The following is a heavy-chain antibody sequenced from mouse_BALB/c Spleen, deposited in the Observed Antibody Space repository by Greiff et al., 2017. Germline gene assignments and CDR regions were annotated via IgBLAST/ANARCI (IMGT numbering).Heavy chain of an antibody. J-gene: IGHJ3*01. D-gene: IGHD1-1*01. CDR1: GYTFTSYY. CDR3: ARNYGSEAWFAY. Sequence: QVQLQQSGPELVKPGASVRISCKASGYTFTSYYIHWVKQRPGQGLEWIGWIYPGNVNTKYNEKFKGKATLTADKSSSTAYMQLSSLTSEDSAVYFCARNYGSEAWFAYWGQGTLVTVSA. V-gene: IGHV1S56*01. CDR2: IYPGNVNT.